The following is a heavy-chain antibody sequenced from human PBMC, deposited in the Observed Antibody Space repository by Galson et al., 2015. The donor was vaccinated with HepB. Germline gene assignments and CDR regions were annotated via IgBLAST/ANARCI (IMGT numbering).Heavy chain of an antibody. CDR2: IYYSGST. Sequence: ETLSLTCTVSGGSISSSSYYWGWIRQPPGKGLEWIGSIYYSGSTYYNPSLKSRVTISVDTSKNQFSLKLSSVTAADTAVYYCARLGYYPGDAFDIWGQGTMVTVSS. J-gene: IGHJ3*02. D-gene: IGHD3-3*01. V-gene: IGHV4-39*01. CDR3: ARLGYYPGDAFDI. CDR1: GGSISSSSYY.